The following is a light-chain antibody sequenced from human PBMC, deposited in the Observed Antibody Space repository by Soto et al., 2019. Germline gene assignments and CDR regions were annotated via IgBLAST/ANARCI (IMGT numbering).Light chain of an antibody. CDR3: GSYTSTTTVV. J-gene: IGLJ2*01. V-gene: IGLV2-14*01. Sequence: QSALTQPASVSGSPGQSITISCTGGSSDVGGYNFVSWYQQHPGKAPKLMIYEVSNRPSGVSNRFSGSKSGNTASLTISGLQAEDEADYYCGSYTSTTTVVFGGGTKVTVL. CDR2: EVS. CDR1: SSDVGGYNF.